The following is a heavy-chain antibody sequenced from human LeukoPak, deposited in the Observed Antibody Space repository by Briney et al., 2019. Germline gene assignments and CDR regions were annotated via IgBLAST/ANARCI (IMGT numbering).Heavy chain of an antibody. D-gene: IGHD5-12*01. CDR3: ARKGVVATLAFDY. Sequence: GASVKVSCKASGYTFTSYAMHWVRQAPGQRLEWMGWINAGNGNTKYSQKFQGRATITRGTSASTAYMELSSLRSEDTAVYYCARKGVVATLAFDYWGQGTLVTVSS. CDR2: INAGNGNT. J-gene: IGHJ4*02. V-gene: IGHV1-3*01. CDR1: GYTFTSYA.